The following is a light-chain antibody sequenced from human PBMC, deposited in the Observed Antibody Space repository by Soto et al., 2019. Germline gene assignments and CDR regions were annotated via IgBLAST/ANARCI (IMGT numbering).Light chain of an antibody. V-gene: IGKV1-5*01. CDR2: DAS. CDR1: RSISDW. J-gene: IGKJ1*01. CDR3: LQYSSHSWT. Sequence: DIQMTQSPSTLSASVGDRVTITCRASRSISDWLAWYQQKPGKAPKLLIFDASSLKSGVPSRFSGSGSGTEFTLTISGLQPDDVATYYCLQYSSHSWTFGQGAKVDNK.